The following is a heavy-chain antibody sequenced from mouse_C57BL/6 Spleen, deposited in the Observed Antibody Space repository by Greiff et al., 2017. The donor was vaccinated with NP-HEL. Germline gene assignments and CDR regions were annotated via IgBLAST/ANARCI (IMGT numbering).Heavy chain of an antibody. Sequence: VQLQQPGAELVKPGASVKLSCKASGYTFTSYWMHWVKQRPGQGLEWIGMIHPNSGSTNYNEKFKSKATLTVDKSSSTAYMQLSSLTSEDSAVYYCATDGYPHYYAMDYWGQGTSVTVSS. CDR2: IHPNSGST. D-gene: IGHD2-3*01. V-gene: IGHV1-64*01. CDR1: GYTFTSYW. CDR3: ATDGYPHYYAMDY. J-gene: IGHJ4*01.